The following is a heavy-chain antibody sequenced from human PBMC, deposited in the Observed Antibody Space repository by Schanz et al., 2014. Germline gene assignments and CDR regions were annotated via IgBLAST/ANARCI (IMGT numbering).Heavy chain of an antibody. CDR2: INVGNGNM. J-gene: IGHJ6*03. CDR3: AGTYCSSTSCYTGYYYMDV. CDR1: GGTFSTYP. V-gene: IGHV1-69*02. D-gene: IGHD2-2*02. Sequence: QVQLVQSGAEVKKPGSSMKVSCKASGGTFSTYPINWLRQAPGQGLEWMGWINVGNGNMKYSQKFQGRVTITADRSTSTAYMELSSLRSEDTAVYYCAGTYCSSTSCYTGYYYMDVWGKGTTVTVSS.